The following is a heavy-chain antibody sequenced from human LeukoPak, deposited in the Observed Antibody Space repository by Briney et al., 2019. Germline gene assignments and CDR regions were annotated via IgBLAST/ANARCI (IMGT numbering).Heavy chain of an antibody. CDR3: ARDGIAAAGTQTYFDY. D-gene: IGHD6-13*01. Sequence: GGSLRLSCAASSFTFDDYGMSWVRQAPGKGLEWVAVISYDGSNKYYADSVKGRFTISRDNSKNTLYLQMNSLRAEDTAVYYCARDGIAAAGTQTYFDYWGQGTLVTVSS. J-gene: IGHJ4*02. V-gene: IGHV3-30*03. CDR2: ISYDGSNK. CDR1: SFTFDDYG.